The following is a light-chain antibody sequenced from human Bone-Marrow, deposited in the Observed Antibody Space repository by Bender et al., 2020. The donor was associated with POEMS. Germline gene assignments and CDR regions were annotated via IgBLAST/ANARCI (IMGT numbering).Light chain of an antibody. V-gene: IGLV1-44*01. CDR2: SSH. J-gene: IGLJ1*01. Sequence: QSVLTQPPSASGTPGQRVTISCSGGSSNIGAHAVNWYQHLPGTAPKLLIYSSHRRPSEVPDRFSGSRSGTSASLAISGLQSEDEADYYCFSYADTRTYVFGTGTKVAVL. CDR1: SSNIGAHA. CDR3: FSYADTRTYV.